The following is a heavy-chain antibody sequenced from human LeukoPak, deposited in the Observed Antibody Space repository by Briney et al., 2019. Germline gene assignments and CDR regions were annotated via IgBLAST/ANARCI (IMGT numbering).Heavy chain of an antibody. CDR1: GFTFSSYA. CDR2: ISGSGFTT. Sequence: GGSLRLSCAASGFTFSSYAMSWVRQAPGKGLEWVSSISGSGFTTYHADSMKGWFTISRDNSRNTLYLQMSSLRAEDTALYYCARDSGYSGYSDYWGQGTLVTVSS. CDR3: ARDSGYSGYSDY. J-gene: IGHJ4*02. V-gene: IGHV3-23*01. D-gene: IGHD5-12*01.